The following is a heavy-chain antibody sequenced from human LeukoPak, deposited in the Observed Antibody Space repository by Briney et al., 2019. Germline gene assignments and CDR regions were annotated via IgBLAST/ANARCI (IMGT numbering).Heavy chain of an antibody. D-gene: IGHD4-17*01. CDR3: TTTPEPYGDTYYYYGTDV. J-gene: IGHJ6*02. CDR1: GFTFSNAW. Sequence: PGGSLRLSCAASGFTFSNAWMSWVRQAPGKGLEWVGRIKSKTDGGTTDYAAPVKGRFTISRDDSKNTLYLQMNSLKTEDTAVYYCTTTPEPYGDTYYYYGTDVWGQGTTVTVSS. CDR2: IKSKTDGGTT. V-gene: IGHV3-15*01.